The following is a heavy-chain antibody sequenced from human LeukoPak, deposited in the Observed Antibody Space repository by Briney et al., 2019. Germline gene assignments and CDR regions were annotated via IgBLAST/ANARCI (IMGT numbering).Heavy chain of an antibody. V-gene: IGHV3-30*02. CDR3: AKDFSSGWYLDY. Sequence: GGSLRLSCAASGFTFISYGMHWVRQAPGKGVVWVAFIRYDGSNKYYADSVKGRFTISRDSSKNTLYLQMNSLRAEDTAVYYCAKDFSSGWYLDYWGQGTLVTVSS. J-gene: IGHJ4*02. CDR2: IRYDGSNK. D-gene: IGHD6-19*01. CDR1: GFTFISYG.